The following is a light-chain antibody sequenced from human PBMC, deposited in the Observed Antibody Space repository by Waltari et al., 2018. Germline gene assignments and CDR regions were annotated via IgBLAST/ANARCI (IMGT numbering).Light chain of an antibody. CDR1: QSISTS. J-gene: IGKJ1*01. V-gene: IGKV1-39*01. CDR3: QHNYNSPPT. Sequence: DIQMTQSPSSLSASVGDRVTVTCRASQSISTSLNWYQQKPGKAPKLLIYAASSLQSGVPSRFSGSGSWTDFTLTIRSLQPEDFTTYYCQHNYNSPPTLGQGTKVEIK. CDR2: AAS.